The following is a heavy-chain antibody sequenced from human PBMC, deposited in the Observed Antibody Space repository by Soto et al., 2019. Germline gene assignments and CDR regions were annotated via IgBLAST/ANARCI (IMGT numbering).Heavy chain of an antibody. D-gene: IGHD6-13*01. Sequence: GGSLRLSCAASGFTFSSYGMHWVRQAPGKGLEWVAVISYDGSNKYYADSVKGRFTISRDNSKNTLYLQMNSLRAEDTAVYYCAKDKAAAGFFDYWGQGTLVTVSS. CDR2: ISYDGSNK. CDR1: GFTFSSYG. J-gene: IGHJ4*02. V-gene: IGHV3-30*18. CDR3: AKDKAAAGFFDY.